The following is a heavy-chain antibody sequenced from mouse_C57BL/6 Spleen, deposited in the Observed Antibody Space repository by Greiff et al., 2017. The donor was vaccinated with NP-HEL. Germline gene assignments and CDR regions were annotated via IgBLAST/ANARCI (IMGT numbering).Heavy chain of an antibody. V-gene: IGHV1-50*01. CDR1: GYTFTSYW. D-gene: IGHD1-2*01. J-gene: IGHJ2*01. CDR2: IDPSDSYT. Sequence: QVQLQQPGAELVKPGASVKLSCKASGYTFTSYWMQWVKQRPGQGLEWIGEIDPSDSYTNYNQKFKGQATLTVDTSSSTAYMQLSSLTSEDAAVYYCAREATTARSGDYWGQGTTLTVSS. CDR3: AREATTARSGDY.